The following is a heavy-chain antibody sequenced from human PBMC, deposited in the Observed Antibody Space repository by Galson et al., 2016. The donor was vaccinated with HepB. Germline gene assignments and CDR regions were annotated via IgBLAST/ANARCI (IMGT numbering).Heavy chain of an antibody. CDR2: INQDGTEK. Sequence: SLRLSCAASGLTFSNFWMTWVRQAPGKGLEWVANINQDGTEKHYLDSVRGRFTISGDNAKSSLFLQMNSLRAEDTAVYFCARAYQYTLDYWGQGTLVTVSS. D-gene: IGHD1-1*01. V-gene: IGHV3-7*04. J-gene: IGHJ4*02. CDR3: ARAYQYTLDY. CDR1: GLTFSNFW.